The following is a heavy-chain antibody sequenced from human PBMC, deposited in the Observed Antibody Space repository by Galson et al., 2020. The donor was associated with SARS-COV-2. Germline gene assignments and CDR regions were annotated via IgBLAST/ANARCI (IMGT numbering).Heavy chain of an antibody. J-gene: IGHJ6*02. CDR2: IKQDGSEK. CDR1: GFTFSSYW. Sequence: TGGSLRLSCAASGFTFSSYWMSWVRQAPGKGLEWVANIKQDGSEKYYVDSVKGRFTISRDNAKNSLYLQMNSLRAEYTAVYYCARGEYYYDSSGYYDYYGMDVWGQGTTVTVSS. V-gene: IGHV3-7*05. CDR3: ARGEYYYDSSGYYDYYGMDV. D-gene: IGHD3-22*01.